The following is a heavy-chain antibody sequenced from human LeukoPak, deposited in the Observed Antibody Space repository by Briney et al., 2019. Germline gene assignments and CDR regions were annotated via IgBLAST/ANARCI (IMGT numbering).Heavy chain of an antibody. Sequence: KASETLSLTCTVSGYSISSGYYWGWIRQPPGKGLEWIGSIYHSGSTYYNPSLKSRVTISVDTSKNQFSLKLSSVTAADTAVYYCARGWGAFSWQLVRGRDAFDIWGQGTMVTVSS. CDR3: ARGWGAFSWQLVRGRDAFDI. CDR1: GYSISSGYY. D-gene: IGHD6-13*01. V-gene: IGHV4-38-2*02. CDR2: IYHSGST. J-gene: IGHJ3*02.